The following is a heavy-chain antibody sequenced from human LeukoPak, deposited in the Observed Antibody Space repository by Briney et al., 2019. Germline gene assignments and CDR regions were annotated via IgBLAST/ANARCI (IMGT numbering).Heavy chain of an antibody. J-gene: IGHJ4*02. Sequence: GGSLRLSCAGSGFTFSSYWMSWVRQAPGKGLEWVADIKQDGSEKYYVDSVKGRFTISRDNAKNSLHLQMNSLRVEDTAVYYCARDRKFDYWGQGTLVTVSS. V-gene: IGHV3-7*01. CDR1: GFTFSSYW. CDR2: IKQDGSEK. CDR3: ARDRKFDY.